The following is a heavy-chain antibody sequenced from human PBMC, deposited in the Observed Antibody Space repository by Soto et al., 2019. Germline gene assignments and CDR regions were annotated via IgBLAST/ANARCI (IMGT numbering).Heavy chain of an antibody. CDR1: GGTFSSYA. Sequence: SVKVSCKASGGTFSSYAISWVRQAPGQGLEWMGGINPILGTANYAQKFQGRVTITADKSTSTAYMELSSLRSEDTAVYYCARGEYSSSYYCYYGMDVWGQGTTVTVSS. CDR3: ARGEYSSSYYCYYGMDV. J-gene: IGHJ6*02. CDR2: INPILGTA. D-gene: IGHD6-6*01. V-gene: IGHV1-69*06.